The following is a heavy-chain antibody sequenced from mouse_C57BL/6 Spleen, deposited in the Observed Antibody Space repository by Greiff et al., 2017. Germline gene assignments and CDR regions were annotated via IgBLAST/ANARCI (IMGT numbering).Heavy chain of an antibody. CDR3: ARVGGYDEDY. D-gene: IGHD2-2*01. Sequence: VQLQQSGPELVKPGASVKISCKASGYSFTGYYMNWVKQSPEKSLEWIGEINPSTGGTTYNQKFKAKATLTVDKAASTAYMQLKSLTSEDSAVYYCARVGGYDEDYWGQGTTLTVSS. CDR1: GYSFTGYY. V-gene: IGHV1-42*01. J-gene: IGHJ2*01. CDR2: INPSTGGT.